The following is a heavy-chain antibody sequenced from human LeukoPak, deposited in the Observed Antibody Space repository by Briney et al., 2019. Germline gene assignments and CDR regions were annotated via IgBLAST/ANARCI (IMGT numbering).Heavy chain of an antibody. D-gene: IGHD3-9*01. Sequence: SGGSLRLSCAASGFTFSSYWMHWVRQAPGKGLEWVSSISSSSSYIYYADSVKGRFTISRDNAKNSLYLQMNSLRAEDTAVYYCARGYLRAYFDYWGQGTLVTVSS. V-gene: IGHV3-21*01. J-gene: IGHJ4*02. CDR1: GFTFSSYW. CDR2: ISSSSSYI. CDR3: ARGYLRAYFDY.